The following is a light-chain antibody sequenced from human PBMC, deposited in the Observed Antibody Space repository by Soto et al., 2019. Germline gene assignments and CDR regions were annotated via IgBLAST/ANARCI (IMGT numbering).Light chain of an antibody. CDR3: QQRSNWPPTWT. J-gene: IGKJ1*01. CDR1: ENIFSY. Sequence: DIQMTQSPSSLSASVGDRVTITCRASENIFSYVNWYQQKSGHAPKLLIFGTSSLHSGVPSGFSGSGSGTDFTLTISSLEPEDFAVYYCQQRSNWPPTWTFGQGTKVDI. V-gene: IGKV1-39*01. CDR2: GTS.